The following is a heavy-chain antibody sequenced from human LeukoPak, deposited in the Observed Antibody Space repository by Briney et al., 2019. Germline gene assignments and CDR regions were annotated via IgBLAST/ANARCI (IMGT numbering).Heavy chain of an antibody. CDR2: IYYSGST. CDR3: ARSITMIVVVTLYYFDY. V-gene: IGHV4-39*01. Sequence: SETLSLTCTVSGGSISSSSYYWGWIRQPPGKGLEWIGSIYYSGSTYYNPSLKSRVTISVDTSKNQFSLKLSSVTAADTAVYYCARSITMIVVVTLYYFDYWGQGTLVTVSS. D-gene: IGHD3-22*01. J-gene: IGHJ4*02. CDR1: GGSISSSSYY.